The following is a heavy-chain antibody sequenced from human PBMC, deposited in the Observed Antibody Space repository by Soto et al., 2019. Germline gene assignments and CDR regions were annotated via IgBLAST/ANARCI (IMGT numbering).Heavy chain of an antibody. CDR3: AREPRYCRGGSCSITGDAYDI. CDR2: ISASGDT. V-gene: IGHV3-23*01. Sequence: PGGSLRLSCAASGFTFSYYAMSWVRQAPGKGLEWVSAISASGDTHYADSVRGRFSLSRDISDNTLHLQMNNLRVEDTAVYYCAREPRYCRGGSCSITGDAYDIWGQGTMVTVSS. D-gene: IGHD2-15*01. J-gene: IGHJ3*02. CDR1: GFTFSYYA.